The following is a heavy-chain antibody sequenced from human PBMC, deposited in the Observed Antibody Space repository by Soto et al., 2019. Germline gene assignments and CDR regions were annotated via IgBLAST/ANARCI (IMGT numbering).Heavy chain of an antibody. CDR3: ARDRVVVITAPGDY. CDR1: GFTFSSYA. J-gene: IGHJ4*02. V-gene: IGHV3-30-3*01. CDR2: ISYDGSNK. Sequence: QVQLVESGGGVVQPGRSLRLSCAASGFTFSSYAMHWVRQAPGKGLEWVAVISYDGSNKYYADSVKGRFTISRDNSKNTLYLQMNSLRAEDTAVYYCARDRVVVITAPGDYWGQETLVTVSS. D-gene: IGHD3-22*01.